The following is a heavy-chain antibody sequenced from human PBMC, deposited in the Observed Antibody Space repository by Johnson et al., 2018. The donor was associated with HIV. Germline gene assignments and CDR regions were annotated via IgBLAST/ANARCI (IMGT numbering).Heavy chain of an antibody. D-gene: IGHD3-22*01. CDR1: GLTFSNAW. CDR3: ARGGRGRTYYYDSSGSQDAFDI. V-gene: IGHV3-20*04. CDR2: ISWNGGRT. J-gene: IGHJ3*02. Sequence: MQLVESGGGLVKPGGSLRLSCAASGLTFSNAWMSWVRQAPGKGLEWVSGISWNGGRTIYADSVKGRFTISRDNAKNSLYLQMNSLRAEDTAVYYCARGGRGRTYYYDSSGSQDAFDIWGQGTMVTVSS.